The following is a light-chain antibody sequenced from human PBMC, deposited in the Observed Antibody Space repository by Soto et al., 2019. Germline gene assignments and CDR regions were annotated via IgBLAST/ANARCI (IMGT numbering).Light chain of an antibody. Sequence: EIVLTQSPGTLSLSPGERATLSCRASQSVSSNYLAWYQQKPGQPPRLLIYGASSRATGIPDRFSGSGSETEFPLTISRLEPEDFAVYYCQQYDYSQGYTFGQGTKLEIK. CDR2: GAS. CDR3: QQYDYSQGYT. CDR1: QSVSSNY. J-gene: IGKJ2*01. V-gene: IGKV3-20*01.